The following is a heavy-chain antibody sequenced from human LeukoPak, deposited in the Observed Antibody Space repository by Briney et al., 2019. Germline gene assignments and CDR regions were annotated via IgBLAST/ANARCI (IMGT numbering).Heavy chain of an antibody. D-gene: IGHD5-18*01. J-gene: IGHJ3*02. CDR1: GYTFSGYY. CDR3: ARDRGYSYGYGREAFDI. CDR2: INPDSGGT. V-gene: IGHV1-2*02. Sequence: ASVRVSCKASGYTFSGYYMHWVRQAPGQGLEWVGWINPDSGGTNYAQKFKGRVTMTRDTSITTAYMEPSRLRSDDTAVYYCARDRGYSYGYGREAFDIWGPGTMVTVSS.